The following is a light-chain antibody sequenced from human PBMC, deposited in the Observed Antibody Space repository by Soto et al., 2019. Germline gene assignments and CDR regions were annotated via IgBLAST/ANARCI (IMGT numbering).Light chain of an antibody. J-gene: IGKJ1*01. V-gene: IGKV3-20*01. CDR1: QSVSSSY. CDR2: GAS. CDR3: QQYGRSPPWT. Sequence: EIVLTQSPGTLSLSPGERATLSCRASQSVSSSYLAWYQQKPGQAPRLLIYGASSRATGIPDRFGGSGSGTDLTLTISRLEPEDFAVYYCQQYGRSPPWTFGQGTKVEIK.